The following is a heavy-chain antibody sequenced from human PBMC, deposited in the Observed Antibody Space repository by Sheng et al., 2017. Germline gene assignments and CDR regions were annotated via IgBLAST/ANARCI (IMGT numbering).Heavy chain of an antibody. V-gene: IGHV4-39*07. J-gene: IGHJ6*03. CDR3: ARGASRDDWAYYYYMDV. D-gene: IGHD3-16*01. CDR1: GGSISSSSYY. Sequence: QLQLQESGPGLVKPSETLSLTCTVSGGSISSSSYYWGWIRQPPGKGLEWIGSIYYSGSTYYNPSLKSRVTISVDTSKNQFSLKLSSVTAADTAVYYCARGASRDDWAYYYYMDVWGQGTTVTVSS. CDR2: IYYSGST.